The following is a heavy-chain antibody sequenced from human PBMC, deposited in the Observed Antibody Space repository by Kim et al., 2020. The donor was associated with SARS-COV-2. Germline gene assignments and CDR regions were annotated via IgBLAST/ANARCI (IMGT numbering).Heavy chain of an antibody. CDR3: ARERFGDPWGRYFDY. D-gene: IGHD3-10*01. CDR1: GYTFTSYY. V-gene: IGHV1-46*01. CDR2: INPSGGST. J-gene: IGHJ4*02. Sequence: ASVKVSCKASGYTFTSYYMHWVRQAPGQGLEWMGIINPSGGSTSYAQKFQGRVTMTRDTSTSTVYMELSSLRSEDTAVYYCARERFGDPWGRYFDYWGQVTLVTVSS.